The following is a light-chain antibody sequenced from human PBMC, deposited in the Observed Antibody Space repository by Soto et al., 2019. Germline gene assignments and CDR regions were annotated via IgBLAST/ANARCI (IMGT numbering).Light chain of an antibody. V-gene: IGLV2-11*01. J-gene: IGLJ3*02. CDR2: DVI. CDR3: CSYAATSTLV. Sequence: QSALTQPRSVSGSPGQSVTISCTGTSSDVGIYNYVSWYQHHPGKAPKLIIYDVIKRPSGVPDRFSGSKSGITASLTISGLQDDDEADYYCCSYAATSTLVFGGGTKLTVL. CDR1: SSDVGIYNY.